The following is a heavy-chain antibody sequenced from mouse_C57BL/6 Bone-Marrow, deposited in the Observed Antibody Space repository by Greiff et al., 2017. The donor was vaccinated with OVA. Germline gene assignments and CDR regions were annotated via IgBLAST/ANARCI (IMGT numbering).Heavy chain of an antibody. CDR2: INPSTGGT. J-gene: IGHJ3*01. D-gene: IGHD2-3*01. V-gene: IGHV1-42*01. CDR3: ARDGYYFLFAY. Sequence: EVQLQQSGPELVKPGASVKISCKASGYSFTGYYMNWVKQSPEKSLEWIGEINPSTGGTTYNQKFKAKATLTVDKSSSTAYMQLKSLTSEDSAVYYCARDGYYFLFAYWGQGTLVTVSA. CDR1: GYSFTGYY.